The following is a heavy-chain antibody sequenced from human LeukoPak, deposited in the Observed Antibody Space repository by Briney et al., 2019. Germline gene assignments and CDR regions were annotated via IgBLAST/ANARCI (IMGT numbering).Heavy chain of an antibody. J-gene: IGHJ4*02. V-gene: IGHV3-23*01. CDR1: GFTFSSHV. CDR3: AKYLLAPTVDD. CDR2: SILRRGPT. D-gene: IGHD4-17*01. Sequence: GGSLRLSCAASGFTFSSHVMTWIRQAPGKGLERVSSILRRGPTYDADPVQRRFTIYRDNSKNTVFLQMRTRRAEETAFYYCAKYLLAPTVDDWGQGTLVTVSS.